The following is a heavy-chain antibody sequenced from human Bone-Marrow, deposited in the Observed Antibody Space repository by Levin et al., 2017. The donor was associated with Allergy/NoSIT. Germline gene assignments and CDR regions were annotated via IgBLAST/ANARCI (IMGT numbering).Heavy chain of an antibody. CDR1: GFSLSTNGEG. J-gene: IGHJ4*02. V-gene: IGHV2-5*02. D-gene: IGHD2-21*01. Sequence: ASGPTLVKPTQTLTLTCTFSGFSLSTNGEGVGWIRQPPGKALEWVAVIYWDDDTRYSPSLKNRLTITRDNSKNQVVLTMTNMEAVDTATYYCIHRNSGGPPDYWGQGTLVTVSS. CDR3: IHRNSGGPPDY. CDR2: IYWDDDT.